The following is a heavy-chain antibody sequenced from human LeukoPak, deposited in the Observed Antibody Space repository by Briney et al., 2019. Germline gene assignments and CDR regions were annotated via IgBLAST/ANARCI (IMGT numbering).Heavy chain of an antibody. CDR1: GFTFTSYA. CDR2: ISGSGGGT. Sequence: GGSLRLSCAASGFTFTSYAMSWVRQAPGKGLEWVSSISGSGGGTFYADSVKGRFTISRDNSKNTLYLQMNSLRAEDTAVYYCAKRGGMYPAHYFDYWGQGTLVTVSS. V-gene: IGHV3-23*01. CDR3: AKRGGMYPAHYFDY. J-gene: IGHJ4*02. D-gene: IGHD3-16*01.